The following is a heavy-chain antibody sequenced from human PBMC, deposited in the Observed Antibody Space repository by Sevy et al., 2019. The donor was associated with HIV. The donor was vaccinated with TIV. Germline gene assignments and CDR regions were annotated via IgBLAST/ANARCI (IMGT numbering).Heavy chain of an antibody. CDR2: IYYSGST. CDR3: ARLFDDSSGPPSDY. V-gene: IGHV4-39*01. D-gene: IGHD3-22*01. J-gene: IGHJ4*02. CDR1: GDSISSSNFY. Sequence: SETLSLTCTVSGDSISSSNFYWGWIRQPPGKGLEWIGSIYYSGSTYYNPSLKSRVTISVDTSKEQFSLKLRSVTAADTAVYYCARLFDDSSGPPSDYWGQGTLVTVSS.